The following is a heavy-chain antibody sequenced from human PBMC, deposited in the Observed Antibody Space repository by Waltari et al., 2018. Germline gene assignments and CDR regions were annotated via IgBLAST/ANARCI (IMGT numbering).Heavy chain of an antibody. CDR2: INHSGST. J-gene: IGHJ4*02. CDR1: GGSFSGYY. Sequence: QVQLQQWGAGLLKPPETLSLTCAVYGGSFSGYYWSWIRQPPGKGLELIGEINHSGSTNYNPSLKSRVTISVDTSKNQFSLKLSSVTAADTAVYYCAGSYSFDYWGQGTLVTVSS. CDR3: AGSYSFDY. V-gene: IGHV4-34*01. D-gene: IGHD3-10*01.